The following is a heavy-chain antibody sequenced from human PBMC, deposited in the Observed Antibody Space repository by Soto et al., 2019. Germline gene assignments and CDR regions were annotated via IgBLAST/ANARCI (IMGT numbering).Heavy chain of an antibody. D-gene: IGHD4-17*01. CDR3: ARTMTTSISYWFDP. CDR2: IYYSGST. J-gene: IGHJ5*02. V-gene: IGHV4-31*03. CDR1: GGSISSGGYY. Sequence: SETLSLTCTVSGGSISSGGYYWSWIRQQPGKGLEWIGYIYYSGSTYYNPSLKSRVTISVDTSKNQFSLKLSSVTAADTAVYYCARTMTTSISYWFDPWGQGTLVTVSS.